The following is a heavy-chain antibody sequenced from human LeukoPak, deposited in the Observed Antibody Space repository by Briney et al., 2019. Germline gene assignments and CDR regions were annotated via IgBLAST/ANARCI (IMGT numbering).Heavy chain of an antibody. CDR1: GGSISSSSYY. D-gene: IGHD6-6*01. CDR3: ARLGSSSGGYYYMDV. J-gene: IGHJ6*03. CDR2: IYYSGST. V-gene: IGHV4-39*07. Sequence: PSETLSLTCTVSGGSISSSSYYWGWIRQPPGTGLEWIGSIYYSGSTYYNPSLKSRVTISVDTSKNQFSLKLSSVTAADTAVYYCARLGSSSGGYYYMDVWGKGTTVTVSS.